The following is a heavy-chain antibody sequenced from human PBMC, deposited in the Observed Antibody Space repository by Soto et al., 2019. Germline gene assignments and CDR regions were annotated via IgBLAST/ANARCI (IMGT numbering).Heavy chain of an antibody. D-gene: IGHD3-16*01. CDR3: AKWGEVSHNPGGNYYYGMDV. CDR1: GFTFGNYG. Sequence: QVQLVESGGGVVQPGTSLRLSRAASGFTFGNYGMHWVRQPPGKGLEWISSILYDGSDKYYADSVKGRFTISRDGSKNTLYLQMDSLRPEDTAVYYCAKWGEVSHNPGGNYYYGMDVWGQGTTVTVSS. V-gene: IGHV3-30*18. CDR2: ILYDGSDK. J-gene: IGHJ6*02.